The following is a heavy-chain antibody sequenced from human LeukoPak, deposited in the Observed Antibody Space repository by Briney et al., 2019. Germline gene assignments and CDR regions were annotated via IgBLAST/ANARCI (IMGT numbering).Heavy chain of an antibody. D-gene: IGHD3-10*01. CDR1: GFTFSSYG. Sequence: GGSLRLSCTASGFTFSSYGMSWVRQAPGKGLEWVSSFSGSGGSTYYTGSVKGRFTISRDNSKNTLYLQMNSLRAEDTAVYYCAKSGRDDAFDIWGQGTMVTVSS. CDR3: AKSGRDDAFDI. J-gene: IGHJ3*02. V-gene: IGHV3-23*01. CDR2: FSGSGGST.